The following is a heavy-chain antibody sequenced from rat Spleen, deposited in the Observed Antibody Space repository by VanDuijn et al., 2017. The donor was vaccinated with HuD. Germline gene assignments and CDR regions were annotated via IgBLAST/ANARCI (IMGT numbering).Heavy chain of an antibody. CDR3: TRDDLFQAGWYFDF. CDR2: ITYDGSST. V-gene: IGHV5-7*01. D-gene: IGHD1-1*01. CDR1: GFTFSDYN. Sequence: EVQLVESGGGLVQPGRSLKLSCAASGFTFSDYNMAWVRQAPRKGLECVAIITYDGSSTYYRDSVKGRFTISRDNAESTLYVQMNSLRSEDTATYYCTRDDLFQAGWYFDFWGPGTMVTVSS. J-gene: IGHJ1*01.